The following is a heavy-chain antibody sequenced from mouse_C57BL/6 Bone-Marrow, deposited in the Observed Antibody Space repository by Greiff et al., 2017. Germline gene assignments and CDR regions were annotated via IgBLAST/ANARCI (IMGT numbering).Heavy chain of an antibody. D-gene: IGHD2-4*01. CDR1: GYTFTDYY. V-gene: IGHV1-19*01. CDR3: ARDYDGVAY. CDR2: INPYNGGT. J-gene: IGHJ3*01. Sequence: EVQLQQSGPVLVKPGASVKMSCKASGYTFTDYYMNWVKQSPGKSLEWIGVINPYNGGTSYNQKFKGRATLTVDKSSSTAYMELNSLTSEDSAVYYCARDYDGVAYWGQGTLVTVSA.